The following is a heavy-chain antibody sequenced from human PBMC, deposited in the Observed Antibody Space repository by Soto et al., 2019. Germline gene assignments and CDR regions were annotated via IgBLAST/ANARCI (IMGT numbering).Heavy chain of an antibody. Sequence: QVQLQQWGAGLLKPSETLSLTCAVYGGSFSGYYWSWIRQPPGKGLEWIGEINHSGSTNYNPSLKSRVTISVDTSKNQFSLQLSSVTAADTAVYYCARRYSGSDFDYWGQGTLVTVSS. V-gene: IGHV4-34*01. D-gene: IGHD5-12*01. CDR2: INHSGST. CDR1: GGSFSGYY. CDR3: ARRYSGSDFDY. J-gene: IGHJ4*02.